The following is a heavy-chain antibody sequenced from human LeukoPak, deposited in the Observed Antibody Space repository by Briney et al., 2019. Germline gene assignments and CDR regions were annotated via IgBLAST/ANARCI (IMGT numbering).Heavy chain of an antibody. CDR2: IYSGGST. CDR1: GFTVSSNY. Sequence: GGSLRLSCAASGFTVSSNYMSWVRQAPGKGLEWVSVIYSGGSTYYADSVKGRFTISRDNSKNTLYLQMNSLRAEDTAVYYCAKDNGDSIETPWFDPWGQGTLVTVSS. CDR3: AKDNGDSIETPWFDP. D-gene: IGHD7-27*01. V-gene: IGHV3-53*01. J-gene: IGHJ5*02.